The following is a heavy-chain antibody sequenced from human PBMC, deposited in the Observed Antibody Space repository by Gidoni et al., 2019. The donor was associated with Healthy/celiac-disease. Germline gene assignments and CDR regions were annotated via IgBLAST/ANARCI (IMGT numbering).Heavy chain of an antibody. J-gene: IGHJ4*02. CDR2: IYHSGST. CDR1: GYSISSGYY. CDR3: ARGPNYYDSSGYHGPLLA. D-gene: IGHD3-22*01. Sequence: QVQLQESGPGLVKPSETLSLTCTVSGYSISSGYYWGWIRQPPGKGLEWIGSIYHSGSTYYNPSLKSRVTISVDTSKNQFSLKLSSVTAADTAVYYCARGPNYYDSSGYHGPLLAWGQGTLVTVSS. V-gene: IGHV4-38-2*02.